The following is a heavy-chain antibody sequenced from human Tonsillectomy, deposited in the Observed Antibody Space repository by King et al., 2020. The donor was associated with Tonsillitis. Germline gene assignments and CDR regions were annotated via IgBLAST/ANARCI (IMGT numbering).Heavy chain of an antibody. Sequence: VQLVESGGGLVQPGGSLRLSCAASGFTFSSFTMHWVRQAPGKGLEWISDINTSSSTIYYADSVKGRFTISRDNAKNSLYLKMNSLRAEDTAVYYCARDPSRGLFDFWGQGTLVTVSS. CDR2: INTSSSTI. J-gene: IGHJ4*02. V-gene: IGHV3-48*04. CDR1: GFTFSSFT. CDR3: ARDPSRGLFDF.